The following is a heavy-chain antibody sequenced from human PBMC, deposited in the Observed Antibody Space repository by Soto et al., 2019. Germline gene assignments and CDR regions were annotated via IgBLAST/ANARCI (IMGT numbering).Heavy chain of an antibody. Sequence: SETLSLTGAVSGCSISSGGYSLSWIRQPPGKGLEWIGYIYHSGSTYYNPSLKSRVTISVDRSKNQFSLKLSSVTAADTAVYYCARARTPTNYYFDYWGQGTLVTVSS. CDR1: GCSISSGGYS. D-gene: IGHD1-1*01. CDR2: IYHSGST. CDR3: ARARTPTNYYFDY. J-gene: IGHJ4*02. V-gene: IGHV4-30-2*01.